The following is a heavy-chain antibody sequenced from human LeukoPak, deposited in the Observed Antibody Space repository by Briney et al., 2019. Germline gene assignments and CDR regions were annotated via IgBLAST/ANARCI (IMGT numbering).Heavy chain of an antibody. Sequence: PGGSLRLSCAVSGFTFSSYWMSWVRQAPGKGLEWVANIKQDGSEKYYVDSVKGRFAISRDNAKNSLYLQMNSLRAEDTAVYYCAKAYLIDYWGQGTLVTVSS. V-gene: IGHV3-7*01. CDR3: AKAYLIDY. CDR2: IKQDGSEK. CDR1: GFTFSSYW. D-gene: IGHD2-21*01. J-gene: IGHJ4*02.